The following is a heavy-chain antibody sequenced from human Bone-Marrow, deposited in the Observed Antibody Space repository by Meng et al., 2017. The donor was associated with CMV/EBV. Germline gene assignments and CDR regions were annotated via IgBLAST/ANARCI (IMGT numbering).Heavy chain of an antibody. CDR1: GYTFTSYG. V-gene: IGHV1-18*01. Sequence: ASAKVSCKASGYTFTSYGISWVRQAPGQGLEWMGWISAYNGNTNYAQKLQGRVTMTTDTSTSTAYMELRSLRSDDTAGYYCARDGSTPTIGAEDYWGQGTLVTVSS. D-gene: IGHD3-16*01. CDR2: ISAYNGNT. J-gene: IGHJ4*02. CDR3: ARDGSTPTIGAEDY.